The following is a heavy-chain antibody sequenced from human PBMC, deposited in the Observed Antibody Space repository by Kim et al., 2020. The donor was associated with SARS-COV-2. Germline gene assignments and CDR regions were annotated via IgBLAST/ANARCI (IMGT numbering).Heavy chain of an antibody. Sequence: GGSLRLSCAASGFTFDDYAMHWVRQAPGKGLEWVSLISGDGGTTYYADSVKRRFTISRDNSKTSLCLPMNSLRLEDTALYYCAKHSGADYWGQGTLGTVSS. CDR3: AKHSGADY. CDR2: ISGDGGTT. J-gene: IGHJ4*02. CDR1: GFTFDDYA. V-gene: IGHV3-43*02.